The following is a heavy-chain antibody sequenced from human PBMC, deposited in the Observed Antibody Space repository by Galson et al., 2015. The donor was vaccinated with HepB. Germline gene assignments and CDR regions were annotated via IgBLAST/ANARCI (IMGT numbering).Heavy chain of an antibody. J-gene: IGHJ5*02. Sequence: SETLSLTCSVSGGSIRSYYWTWIRQSAGKGLEWIGHFSANGNTNYNPSLKSRVSMSIDTSKNHLSLNLTSVTAADTAVYYCAGIGVNRYNYFDPWGQGTLVTVSS. D-gene: IGHD2/OR15-2a*01. CDR1: GGSIRSYY. V-gene: IGHV4-4*07. CDR2: FSANGNT. CDR3: AGIGVNRYNYFDP.